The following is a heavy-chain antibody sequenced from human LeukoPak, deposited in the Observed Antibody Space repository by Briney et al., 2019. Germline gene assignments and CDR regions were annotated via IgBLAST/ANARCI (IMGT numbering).Heavy chain of an antibody. Sequence: GTSLRLSCAASGLLPNAFAMNWVRQARGKGLEGVSNISSSGSTLYYADSVKGRFTISRDNAKNSLYLQMNSLRAEDTAVYYCARDTSGWSDYFDYWGQGTLVTVSS. V-gene: IGHV3-48*03. CDR2: ISSSGSTL. CDR1: GLLPNAFA. CDR3: ARDTSGWSDYFDY. D-gene: IGHD6-19*01. J-gene: IGHJ4*02.